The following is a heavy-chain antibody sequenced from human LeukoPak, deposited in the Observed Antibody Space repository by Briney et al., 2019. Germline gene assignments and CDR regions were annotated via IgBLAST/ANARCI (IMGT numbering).Heavy chain of an antibody. CDR3: ARGYTSSRLDY. Sequence: SETLSLTCTVSGGSISSYYWSWLRQPPGKGLEGSGYIFYSGTTNYNPSLKSRVTISVDTSKNQFSLKLSSVTAADTAVYYCARGYTSSRLDYWGQGTLVTVSS. CDR2: IFYSGTT. J-gene: IGHJ4*02. V-gene: IGHV4-59*01. CDR1: GGSISSYY. D-gene: IGHD6-13*01.